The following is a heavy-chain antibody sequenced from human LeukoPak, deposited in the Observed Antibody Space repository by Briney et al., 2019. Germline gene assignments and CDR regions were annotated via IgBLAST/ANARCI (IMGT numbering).Heavy chain of an antibody. CDR2: IYSGGST. CDR3: ARTYGPEYYFDY. Sequence: GGSLRLSCAASGFTVSSNYMSWVRQAPGKGLEWVSVIYSGGSTYYADSVKGRFTISRDNSKNTLYLQMNSLRAEDTAVYYCARTYGPEYYFDYWGQGTLVTVSS. CDR1: GFTVSSNY. D-gene: IGHD3-16*01. J-gene: IGHJ4*02. V-gene: IGHV3-53*01.